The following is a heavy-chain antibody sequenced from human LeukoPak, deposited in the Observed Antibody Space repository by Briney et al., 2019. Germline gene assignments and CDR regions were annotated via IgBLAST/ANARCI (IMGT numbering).Heavy chain of an antibody. D-gene: IGHD5-18*01. CDR2: ISGRDGRT. Sequence: GGSLRLSCAASGFTFSSYAMSWVRQAPGRGLEWVSAISGRDGRTYYTDSVKGRFTISRDNSRDTLYLQMNSLRAEDTAVYYCARDRADGYNYGDYFDNWGQGTLVTVSS. V-gene: IGHV3-23*01. J-gene: IGHJ4*02. CDR1: GFTFSSYA. CDR3: ARDRADGYNYGDYFDN.